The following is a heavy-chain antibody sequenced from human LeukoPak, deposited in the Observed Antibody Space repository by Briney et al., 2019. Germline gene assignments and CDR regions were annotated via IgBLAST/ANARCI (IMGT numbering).Heavy chain of an antibody. Sequence: SQTLSLTCAISGDSFSSNSAAWNWIRQSPSRGLEWLGRTYYRSKWYNDYAVSVKSRITINPDTSKNQFSLQLNSVTPEDTAVYYCARDGYNLQYYYYYGMDVWGQGTTVTVSS. D-gene: IGHD5-24*01. CDR1: GDSFSSNSAA. J-gene: IGHJ6*02. CDR2: TYYRSKWYN. V-gene: IGHV6-1*01. CDR3: ARDGYNLQYYYYYGMDV.